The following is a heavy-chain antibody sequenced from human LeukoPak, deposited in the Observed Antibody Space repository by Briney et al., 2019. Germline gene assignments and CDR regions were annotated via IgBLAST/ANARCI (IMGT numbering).Heavy chain of an antibody. CDR2: IKQDGSKK. V-gene: IGHV3-7*01. Sequence: GGSLRLSCVASGFPFSSYWMTWVRQAPGKGLEWVANIKQDGSKKSYVDSVKGRFTISRDNAKNSLYLQMNSLRAEDTAVYYCARDLVALGTKTVDYWGQGTLVTVSS. D-gene: IGHD7-27*01. CDR3: ARDLVALGTKTVDY. J-gene: IGHJ4*02. CDR1: GFPFSSYW.